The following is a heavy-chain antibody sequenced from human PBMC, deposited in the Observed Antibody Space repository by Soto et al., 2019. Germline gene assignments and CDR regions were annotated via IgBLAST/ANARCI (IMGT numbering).Heavy chain of an antibody. V-gene: IGHV5-51*01. CDR1: GYSFTSYW. CDR2: IYPGDSDT. J-gene: IGHJ6*02. CDR3: ASRGIAAAGTPGYYYGMDV. Sequence: GESLKISCKGSGYSFTSYWIGWVRQMPGKGLEWMGIIYPGDSDTRYSPSFQGQVTISADKSISTAYLQWSSLKASDTAMYYCASRGIAAAGTPGYYYGMDVWGQGTTVTVSS. D-gene: IGHD6-13*01.